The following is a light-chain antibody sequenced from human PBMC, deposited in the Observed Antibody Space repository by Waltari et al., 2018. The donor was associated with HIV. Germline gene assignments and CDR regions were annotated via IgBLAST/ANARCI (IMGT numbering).Light chain of an antibody. V-gene: IGLV2-14*03. CDR1: IGDVSTYNS. CDR3: SSYTTTATLV. CDR2: GVS. J-gene: IGLJ1*01. Sequence: QPALTQPAYVSGSPGQSITISCTGGIGDVSTYNSVARYQQHPGKTPTLVIYGVSNRPSGVSNRFSGSKSGNTASLTISGLQPDDEADYYCSSYTTTATLVFGTGTKVTVL.